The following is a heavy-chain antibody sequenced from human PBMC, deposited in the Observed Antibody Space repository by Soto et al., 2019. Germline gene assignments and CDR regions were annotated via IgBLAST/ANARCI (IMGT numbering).Heavy chain of an antibody. V-gene: IGHV4-34*01. J-gene: IGHJ6*02. CDR2: INHSGST. CDR3: ARTHNWNYYYYYSMDV. Sequence: SETLSLTCAVYGGSFSGYYWSWIRQPPGKGLEWIGEINHSGSTNYNPSLKSRVTISVDTSKNQFSLKLSSVTAADTAVYYCARTHNWNYYYYYSMDVWGQGTTVTVSS. CDR1: GGSFSGYY. D-gene: IGHD1-20*01.